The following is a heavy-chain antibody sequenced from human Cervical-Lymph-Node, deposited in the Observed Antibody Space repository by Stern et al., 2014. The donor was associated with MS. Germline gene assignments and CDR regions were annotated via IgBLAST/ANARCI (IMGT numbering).Heavy chain of an antibody. CDR1: GCSVSSTNW. CDR3: ARERQQYCNSEGCSYWYFDL. Sequence: QVQLQESGPGLVKPSGTLSLTCAVSGCSVSSTNWWSWVRQSPGKGLEWSGNIYHSGASTYRRSLRSRVSISLDTSKTHLSLHLTSVTAADTAVYYCARERQQYCNSEGCSYWYFDLWGRGTLVTVSS. D-gene: IGHD2/OR15-2a*01. CDR2: IYHSGAS. J-gene: IGHJ2*01. V-gene: IGHV4-4*02.